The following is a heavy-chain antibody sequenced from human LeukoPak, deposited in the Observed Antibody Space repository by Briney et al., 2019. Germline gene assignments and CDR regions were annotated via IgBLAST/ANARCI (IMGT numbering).Heavy chain of an antibody. V-gene: IGHV3-30*02. CDR2: IRYDGSNK. J-gene: IGHJ4*02. Sequence: PGGSLRLSCAASGFTFSSYGMHWVRQAPGKGLEWVAFIRYDGSNKYYADSVKGRFTISRDNSKNTLYLQMNSLRAEDTAVYYCAKDPTFLDLGYCSSTSCYHHYFDYWGQGTLVTASS. CDR1: GFTFSSYG. D-gene: IGHD2-2*01. CDR3: AKDPTFLDLGYCSSTSCYHHYFDY.